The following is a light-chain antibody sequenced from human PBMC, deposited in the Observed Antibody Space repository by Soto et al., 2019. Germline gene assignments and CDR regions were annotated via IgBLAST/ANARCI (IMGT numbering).Light chain of an antibody. Sequence: EIVMTQSPATLSVSPGERASLSCRASQSVNGNLAWYQQKPGQAPRLLIYGASTRATGIPARFSGSGSGTEFTLTISSLQSEDFAVYYCKQYNNWPPRTFGQGTKLEI. J-gene: IGKJ2*01. CDR3: KQYNNWPPRT. CDR1: QSVNGN. CDR2: GAS. V-gene: IGKV3-15*01.